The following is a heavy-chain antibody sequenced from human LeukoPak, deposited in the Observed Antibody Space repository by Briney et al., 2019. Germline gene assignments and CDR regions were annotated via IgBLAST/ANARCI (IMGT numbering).Heavy chain of an antibody. CDR1: GGSFSGYY. CDR2: INHSGST. CDR3: ASKLKVVVPARWFDP. D-gene: IGHD2-2*01. Sequence: SETLSLTCAVYGGSFSGYYWSWIRQPPGKGLEWIGEINHSGSTNYNPSLKSRVTISVDTSKNQFSLKLSSVTAADTAVYYCASKLKVVVPARWFDPWGQGTRVTVSS. V-gene: IGHV4-34*01. J-gene: IGHJ5*02.